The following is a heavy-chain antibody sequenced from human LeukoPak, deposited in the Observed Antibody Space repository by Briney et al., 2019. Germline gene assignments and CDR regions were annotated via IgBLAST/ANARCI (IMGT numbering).Heavy chain of an antibody. CDR2: ISYDGSNK. CDR1: GFTFSSYA. V-gene: IGHV3-30*04. CDR3: AKDVDYGSGSYYNGEPYYFDY. Sequence: PGGSLRLSCAASGFTFSSYAMHWVRQAPGKGLEWVAVISYDGSNKYYADSVKGRFTISRDNSKNTLYLQMNSLRAEDTAVYYCAKDVDYGSGSYYNGEPYYFDYWGQGTLVTVSS. D-gene: IGHD3-10*01. J-gene: IGHJ4*02.